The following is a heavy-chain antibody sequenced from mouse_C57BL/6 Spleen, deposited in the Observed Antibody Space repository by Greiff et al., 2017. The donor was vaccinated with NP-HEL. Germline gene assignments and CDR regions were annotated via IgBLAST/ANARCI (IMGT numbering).Heavy chain of an antibody. CDR1: GFSLTSYG. Sequence: QVQLQQSGPGLVQPSQSLSITCTVSGFSLTSYGVHWVRQSPGKGLEWLGVIWSGGSTDYNAAFISRLSISKDNSKSQVFFKMNSLQADDTAIYYCASPAWFADWGQGTLVTVSA. CDR2: IWSGGST. J-gene: IGHJ3*01. CDR3: ASPAWFAD. V-gene: IGHV2-2*01.